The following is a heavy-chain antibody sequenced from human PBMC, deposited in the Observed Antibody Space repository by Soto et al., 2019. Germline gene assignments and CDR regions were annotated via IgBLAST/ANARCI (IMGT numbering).Heavy chain of an antibody. V-gene: IGHV1-18*04. D-gene: IGHD2-2*01. J-gene: IGHJ4*02. CDR2: ISTSTGNT. Sequence: QVRLVQSGTEVKKPGASVKVSCKASGYTFTNYDVTWVRQAPGQGLEWMGWISTSTGNTNYAQKLQGRVTMTTDTSASTAYMELRSLRSDDTAVYYCVRGSSTEGPIQMTFDYWGQGALVTVSP. CDR1: GYTFTNYD. CDR3: VRGSSTEGPIQMTFDY.